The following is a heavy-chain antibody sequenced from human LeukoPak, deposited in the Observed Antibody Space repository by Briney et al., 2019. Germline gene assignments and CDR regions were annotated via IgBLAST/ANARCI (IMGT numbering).Heavy chain of an antibody. CDR2: VSGSAGRT. Sequence: AGGSLRLSCAASGFTFSSYAMTWVRQAPGKGLEWVSTVSGSAGRTDYADSVKGRFTISRDNLKNTLYLQMNSLRAEDTAVYFCAKRGVVIRVILVGFHKEAYYFDSWGQGVLVTVSS. J-gene: IGHJ4*02. V-gene: IGHV3-23*01. D-gene: IGHD3-22*01. CDR1: GFTFSSYA. CDR3: AKRGVVIRVILVGFHKEAYYFDS.